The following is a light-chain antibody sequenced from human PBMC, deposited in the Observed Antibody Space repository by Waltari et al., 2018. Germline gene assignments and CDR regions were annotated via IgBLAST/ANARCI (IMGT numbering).Light chain of an antibody. CDR1: QSISTY. J-gene: IGKJ2*01. CDR3: QQSYSSPPT. V-gene: IGKV1-39*01. CDR2: AAS. Sequence: DIQMTQSPSSLPASVGDRVTITCRASQSISTYLNWYQQKLGKAPTLLIFAASTLQVGVPSRFSGSGSGTEFTLTISSLQPEDFATYFCQQSYSSPPTFGQGTKLEI.